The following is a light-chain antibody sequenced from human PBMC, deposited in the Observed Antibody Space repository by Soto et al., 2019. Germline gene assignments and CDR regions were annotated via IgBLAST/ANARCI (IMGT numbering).Light chain of an antibody. J-gene: IGLJ1*01. CDR3: CSYTTSNTRQIV. Sequence: HSVLTKPASLYGFPGQSITISCTGTSSDVGGYNYVSWYQQHPGKAPKFMIYDVSNRPSGVSNRFSGSKSGNTASLTISGLQAEDEADYYCCSYTTSNTRQIVFGTGTKVTVL. CDR2: DVS. V-gene: IGLV2-14*01. CDR1: SSDVGGYNY.